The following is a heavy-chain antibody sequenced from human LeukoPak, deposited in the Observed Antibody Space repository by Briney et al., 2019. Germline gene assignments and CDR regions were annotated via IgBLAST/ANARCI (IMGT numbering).Heavy chain of an antibody. CDR3: ARGGYDYWFDP. V-gene: IGHV3-53*01. Sequence: GGSLRLSCVASGVTVSANYMNWVRQAPGKGLEWVSVIYSGGSTHYADSVKGRFTISRDNSKNTLYLQMSSLKVEDTALYYCARGGYDYWFDPWGQGTLVTVSS. D-gene: IGHD5-12*01. CDR2: IYSGGST. CDR1: GVTVSANY. J-gene: IGHJ5*02.